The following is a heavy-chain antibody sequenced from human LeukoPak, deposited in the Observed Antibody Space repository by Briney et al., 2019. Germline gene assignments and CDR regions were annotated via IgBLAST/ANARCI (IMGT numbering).Heavy chain of an antibody. J-gene: IGHJ5*02. CDR3: ARELWFVNAPGSWLDP. CDR2: IFHSGSS. Sequence: SETLSLTCTVSGDSISSGDYSWSWIRQPSGKGLEWIGYIFHSGSSYYNPSLRSRVTISVDRSRNQFSLRLTSVTAADTAVYYCARELWFVNAPGSWLDPWGQGTLVTVSS. CDR1: GDSISSGDYS. V-gene: IGHV4-30-2*01. D-gene: IGHD3-10*01.